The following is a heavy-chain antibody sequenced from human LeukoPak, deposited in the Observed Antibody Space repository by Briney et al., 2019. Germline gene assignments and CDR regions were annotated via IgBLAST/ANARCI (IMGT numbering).Heavy chain of an antibody. CDR1: GGSLSDYF. J-gene: IGHJ6*02. Sequence: PSETLSLTCAVYGGSLSDYFWGWIRQPPGKGLEWIGEINHSGRTYYNPSLKSRVTISVDTSKNQFSLNLSSVTAADTAVYYCARDVVVVPAAIHYGMDVWGQGTTVTVSS. CDR3: ARDVVVVPAAIHYGMDV. D-gene: IGHD2-2*01. V-gene: IGHV4-34*01. CDR2: INHSGRT.